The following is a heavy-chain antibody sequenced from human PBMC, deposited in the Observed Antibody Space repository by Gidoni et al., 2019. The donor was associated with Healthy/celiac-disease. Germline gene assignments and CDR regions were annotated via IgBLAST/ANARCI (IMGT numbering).Heavy chain of an antibody. CDR1: GFTFDDYA. CDR3: AKETRDAFDI. V-gene: IGHV3-9*01. J-gene: IGHJ3*02. CDR2: ISWNSGSI. Sequence: EVQLVESGGGLVQPGRSLRLSCAASGFTFDDYAMHCVRQAPGKGLEWVSGISWNSGSIGYADSVKGRFTISRDNAKNSLYLQMNSLGAEDTALYYCAKETRDAFDIWGQGTMVTVSS.